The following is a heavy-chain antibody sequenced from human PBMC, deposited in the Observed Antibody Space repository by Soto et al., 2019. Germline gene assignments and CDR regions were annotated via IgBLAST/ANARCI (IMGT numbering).Heavy chain of an antibody. CDR2: IIPIFGTA. CDR1: GGTFSSYA. J-gene: IGHJ4*02. Sequence: QVQLVQSGAEVKKPGSSVKVSCKASGGTFSSYAISWVRQAPGQGLEWMGGIIPIFGTANYAQKFQGRVTIXAXEXXSTVYMELSSLRSEDTAVYYCARSSHSGSYSGFDYWGQGTLVTVSS. CDR3: ARSSHSGSYSGFDY. D-gene: IGHD1-26*01. V-gene: IGHV1-69*12.